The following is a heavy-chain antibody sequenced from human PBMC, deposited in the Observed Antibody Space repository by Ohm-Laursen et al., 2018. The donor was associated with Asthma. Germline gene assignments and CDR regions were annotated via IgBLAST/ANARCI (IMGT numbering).Heavy chain of an antibody. CDR1: GYTFSRYS. CDR2: ISTASTFI. CDR3: ARIGPEWELPGREYSLHH. D-gene: IGHD1-26*01. V-gene: IGHV3-21*01. J-gene: IGHJ1*01. Sequence: SLRLSCTAPGYTFSRYSIHWVRQVPGKGLEWVASISTASTFIYYADLVRGRFTTSRDNAKNSVYLQMNSLRAEDTALYYCARIGPEWELPGREYSLHHWGEGTLVTVSS.